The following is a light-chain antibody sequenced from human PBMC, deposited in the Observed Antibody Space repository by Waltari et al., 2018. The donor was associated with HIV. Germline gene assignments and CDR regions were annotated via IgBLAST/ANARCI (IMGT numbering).Light chain of an antibody. J-gene: IGLJ2*01. V-gene: IGLV2-14*03. CDR3: SSYSSVNTFVV. CDR1: SSDIGRSNH. CDR2: DVI. Sequence: QSALTQPASVSGSPGQSITISCTGSSSDIGRSNHVLWYQQFPGKAPKLLITDVIRRPLGVSDRFSGSKSGNTASLTISGLQAEDEASYFCSSYSSVNTFVVFGGGTKVTVL.